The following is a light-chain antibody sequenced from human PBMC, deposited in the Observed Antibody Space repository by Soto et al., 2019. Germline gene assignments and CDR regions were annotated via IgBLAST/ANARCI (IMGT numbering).Light chain of an antibody. CDR2: GAS. Sequence: EIVMTQSPATLSVSPGERDTLSCTASQSVTTNLAWYQQKPGQAPRLLIYGASTRATGILARFSGSGSGTEFTLSISSLQSEDFAVYHCQQYNNWPRTFGQGTKVDIK. CDR3: QQYNNWPRT. V-gene: IGKV3-15*01. J-gene: IGKJ1*01. CDR1: QSVTTN.